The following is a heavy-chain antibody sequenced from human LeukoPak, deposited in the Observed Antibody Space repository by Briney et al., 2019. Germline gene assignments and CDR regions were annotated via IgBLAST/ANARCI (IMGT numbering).Heavy chain of an antibody. J-gene: IGHJ4*02. V-gene: IGHV1-2*02. CDR3: TRGGYSCAVDY. Sequence: GASVKVSCKASGYTFIGNYMHWVRQAPGQGLEWMGWINPNSGDTKSVQKFQGRVTMTRDTSISTVYMELTGLTSDDTAVYYCTRGGYSCAVDYWGQGTPVTVS. CDR2: INPNSGDT. D-gene: IGHD5-12*01. CDR1: GYTFIGNY.